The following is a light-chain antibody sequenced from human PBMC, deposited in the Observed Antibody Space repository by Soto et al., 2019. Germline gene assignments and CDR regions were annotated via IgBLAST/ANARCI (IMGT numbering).Light chain of an antibody. CDR1: SSDVGNYNR. Sequence: QSVLTQPPSVSGSPGQSVTISCTGTSSDVGNYNRVSWYQQPPGTAPKVIIYEVSNRPSGVPDRFSGYKSGNTASLTISGLQAEDEADYYCSSYTSSSTYVFGTGTKVTVL. CDR2: EVS. J-gene: IGLJ1*01. V-gene: IGLV2-18*02. CDR3: SSYTSSSTYV.